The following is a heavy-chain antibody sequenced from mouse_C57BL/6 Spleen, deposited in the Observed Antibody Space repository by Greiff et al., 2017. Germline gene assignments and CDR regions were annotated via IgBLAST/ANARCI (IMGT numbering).Heavy chain of an antibody. J-gene: IGHJ1*03. CDR3: ARVLYSKGDWYFDV. CDR1: GFTFSRYA. D-gene: IGHD2-5*01. CDR2: ISDGGSYT. V-gene: IGHV5-4*01. Sequence: EVQRVESGGGLVKPGGSLKLSCAASGFTFSRYAMSWVRQTPEKRLEWVATISDGGSYTYYPDNVKGRFTISRDNAKNNLYLQISHLKSEDTAMYYCARVLYSKGDWYFDVWGTGTTVTVSS.